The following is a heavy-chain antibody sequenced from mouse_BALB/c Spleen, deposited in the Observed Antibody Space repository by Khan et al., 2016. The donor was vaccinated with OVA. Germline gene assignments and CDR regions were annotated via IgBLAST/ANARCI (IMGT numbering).Heavy chain of an antibody. CDR2: INRHIGET. V-gene: IGHV1-20*02. J-gene: IGHJ2*01. CDR1: GYSFTGYF. CDR3: TRFYRSDFDS. D-gene: IGHD1-1*01. Sequence: VQLKESGPELVRPGASVPISCKASGYSFTGYFMNWVMQSLGKSLEWIGRINRHIGETFYNQWFKDKSTLTLDETSSPTHRALRSRASEDSAVYYCTRFYRSDFDSWGQGTTLTVSS.